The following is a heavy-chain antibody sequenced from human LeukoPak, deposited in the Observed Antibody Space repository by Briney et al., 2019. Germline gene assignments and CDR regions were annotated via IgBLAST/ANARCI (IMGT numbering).Heavy chain of an antibody. CDR3: ARGRLGSRITMVRGFDL. D-gene: IGHD3-10*01. CDR2: INHSGST. Sequence: SETLSLTCAVYGGSFSGYYWSWIRQPPGKGLEWIGEINHSGSTNYNPSLKSRVTISVDTSKNQFSLKLSSVTAADTAVYYCARGRLGSRITMVRGFDLWGQGTLVTVSS. J-gene: IGHJ5*02. V-gene: IGHV4-34*01. CDR1: GGSFSGYY.